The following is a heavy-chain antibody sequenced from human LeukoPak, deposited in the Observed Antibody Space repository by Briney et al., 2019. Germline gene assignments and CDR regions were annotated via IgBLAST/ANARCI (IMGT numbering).Heavy chain of an antibody. Sequence: GGSLRLSCAASGFTFSSYAMHWVRQAPGKGLEWVAVISYDGSNKYYADSVKGRFTISRDNSKNTLYLQMNSLRAEDTAVYYCARGPGIQPINLDYWGQGTLVTVSS. D-gene: IGHD5-18*01. CDR1: GFTFSSYA. V-gene: IGHV3-30-3*01. J-gene: IGHJ4*02. CDR3: ARGPGIQPINLDY. CDR2: ISYDGSNK.